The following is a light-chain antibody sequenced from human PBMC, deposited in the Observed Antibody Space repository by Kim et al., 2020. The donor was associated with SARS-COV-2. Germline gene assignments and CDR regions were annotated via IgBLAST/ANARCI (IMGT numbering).Light chain of an antibody. J-gene: IGLJ3*02. V-gene: IGLV2-14*04. CDR2: DAN. CDR1: SSDVGAYDH. CDR3: SSFATSTTWV. Sequence: GQSITISCTGTSSDVGAYDHVSWYQQHPDKVPKLMIYDANKRPSGVSSRFSGSKSGNTASLTISGLQTEDEADYYCSSFATSTTWVFGGGTQLTVL.